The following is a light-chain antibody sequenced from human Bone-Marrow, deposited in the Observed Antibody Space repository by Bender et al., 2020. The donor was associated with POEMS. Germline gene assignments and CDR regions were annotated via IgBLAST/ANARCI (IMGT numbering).Light chain of an antibody. V-gene: IGLV2-14*01. CDR1: SSDVGGYNY. CDR2: EVS. Sequence: QSALTQPASVSGSPGQSITISCTGTSSDVGGYNYVSWFQQHPGKAPKLMIYEVSKRPSGVPDRFSGSKSGTSASLAISGLRSEDEADYYCAAWDDSLSSVVFGGGTKLTVL. CDR3: AAWDDSLSSVV. J-gene: IGLJ2*01.